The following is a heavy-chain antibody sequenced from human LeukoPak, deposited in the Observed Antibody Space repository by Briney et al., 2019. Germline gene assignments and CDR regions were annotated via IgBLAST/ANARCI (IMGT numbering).Heavy chain of an antibody. Sequence: TGGSLRLSCAASGFTFSSSWMNWIRQAPGKGLEWVANIKQDGSERYYVDSVKGRFTISRDNAKNSLYLQMNSLRAEDTAVYYCAREGRSGSYAYYFDYWGQGTLVTVSS. V-gene: IGHV3-7*04. J-gene: IGHJ4*02. CDR3: AREGRSGSYAYYFDY. CDR1: GFTFSSSW. D-gene: IGHD1-26*01. CDR2: IKQDGSER.